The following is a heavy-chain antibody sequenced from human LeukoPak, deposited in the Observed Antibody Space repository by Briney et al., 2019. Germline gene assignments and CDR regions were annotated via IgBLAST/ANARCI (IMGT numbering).Heavy chain of an antibody. Sequence: KTSEILSLTCTVSGGSISSGGYYWSWIRQHPGKGLEWIGYIYNPSLKSRVTISVDTSKNQFSLKLSSVTAADTAVYYCARVVGIAVAEVLRFDPWGQGTLVTVSS. D-gene: IGHD6-19*01. V-gene: IGHV4-31*03. CDR1: GGSISSGGYY. CDR3: ARVVGIAVAEVLRFDP. J-gene: IGHJ5*02.